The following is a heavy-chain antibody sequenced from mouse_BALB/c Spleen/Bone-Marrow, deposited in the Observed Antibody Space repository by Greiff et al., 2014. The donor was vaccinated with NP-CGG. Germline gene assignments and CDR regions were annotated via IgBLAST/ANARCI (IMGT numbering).Heavy chain of an antibody. V-gene: IGHV1S81*02. CDR3: ARMITTRGFDY. J-gene: IGHJ2*01. CDR1: GYTFTRYW. D-gene: IGHD2-4*01. Sequence: VKLVESGAELLKPGTSVKLSCKASGYTFTRYWMHWVKQRPGQGLEWIGELNPSNGHTNYNGKFKNKATVAVDKSSSTAYMQLSSLTSEDSAVHYCARMITTRGFDYWGQGTTLTVSS. CDR2: LNPSNGHT.